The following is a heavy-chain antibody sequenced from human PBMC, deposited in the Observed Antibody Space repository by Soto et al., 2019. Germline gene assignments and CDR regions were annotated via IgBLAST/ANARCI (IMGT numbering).Heavy chain of an antibody. D-gene: IGHD3-3*01. J-gene: IGHJ4*02. CDR1: GGSFGNSA. CDR3: ATGVIWIGYFTVDS. CDR2: FIPVYRTL. Sequence: ASVKVSCKASGGSFGNSAINWVRQTPGQGLEWLGWFIPVYRTLNYAQKFQGRVTITADESTGTAYMTLSSLASDDTAVYYCATGVIWIGYFTVDSWGQGTRVTVSS. V-gene: IGHV1-69*13.